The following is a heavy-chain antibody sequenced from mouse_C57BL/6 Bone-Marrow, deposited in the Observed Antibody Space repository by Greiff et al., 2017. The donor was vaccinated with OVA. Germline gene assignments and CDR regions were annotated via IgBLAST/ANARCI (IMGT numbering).Heavy chain of an antibody. Sequence: QVQLKESGAELVMPGASVKLSCKASGYTFTSYWMHWVKQRPGQGLEWIGEIDPSDSYTNYNQKFKGKSTLTVDTSSSTAYMQLSSLTSEDSAVFYCARSYDYDGDWYFDVWGTGTTVTVSS. CDR3: ARSYDYDGDWYFDV. V-gene: IGHV1-69*01. CDR1: GYTFTSYW. D-gene: IGHD2-4*01. J-gene: IGHJ1*03. CDR2: IDPSDSYT.